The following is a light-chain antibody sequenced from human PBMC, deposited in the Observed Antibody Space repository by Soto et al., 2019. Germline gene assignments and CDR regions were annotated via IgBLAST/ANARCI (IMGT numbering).Light chain of an antibody. CDR1: QGISSY. CDR2: GAS. J-gene: IGKJ4*01. CDR3: QTYNSAPLT. Sequence: DIQMTQSPSSLSASVGDRVTITCRASQGISSYLAWYQQKPGKVPKLVIYGASALQSGVPSRFSGSGSGTDFPLTIGSLQPEDVATYYCQTYNSAPLTVGGGTRVEIK. V-gene: IGKV1-27*01.